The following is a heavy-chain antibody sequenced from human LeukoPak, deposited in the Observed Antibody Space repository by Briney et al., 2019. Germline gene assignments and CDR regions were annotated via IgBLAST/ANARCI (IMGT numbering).Heavy chain of an antibody. CDR3: AKSVAAAGTKGPFDY. Sequence: GGSLRLSCAASGFTFSSYGMHWVRQAPGKGLEWVSAISGSGGSTYYADSVKGRFTISRDNSKNTLYLQMNSLRAEDTAVYYCAKSVAAAGTKGPFDYWGQGTLVTVSS. CDR1: GFTFSSYG. V-gene: IGHV3-23*01. J-gene: IGHJ4*02. CDR2: ISGSGGST. D-gene: IGHD6-13*01.